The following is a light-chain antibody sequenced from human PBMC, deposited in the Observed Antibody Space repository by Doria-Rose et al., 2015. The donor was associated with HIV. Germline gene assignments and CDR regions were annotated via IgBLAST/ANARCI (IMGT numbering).Light chain of an antibody. V-gene: IGKV4-1*01. Sequence: EIVLTQSPESLGMSLGERATLNCKSNQRLLYTSTDYLAWYQQKPGQPPQLLIYWASTRQSGVPARFSGSGSGTDFTLTISSLEAEDVAVYYCQQYYDTPSFGPGTTVDIK. CDR3: QQYYDTPS. J-gene: IGKJ3*01. CDR1: QRLLYTSTDY. CDR2: WAS.